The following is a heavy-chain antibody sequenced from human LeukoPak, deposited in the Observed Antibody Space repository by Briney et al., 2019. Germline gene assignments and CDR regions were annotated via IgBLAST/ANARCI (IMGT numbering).Heavy chain of an antibody. Sequence: GGSLRLSCAASGFTFSSYAMHWDRQAPGKGLEWVAVISYDGSNKYYADSVKGRFTISRDNSKDTLYLQMNSLRAEDTAVYYCARVPSSGWLFDYWGQGTLVTVSS. CDR3: ARVPSSGWLFDY. V-gene: IGHV3-30*04. J-gene: IGHJ4*02. D-gene: IGHD6-19*01. CDR1: GFTFSSYA. CDR2: ISYDGSNK.